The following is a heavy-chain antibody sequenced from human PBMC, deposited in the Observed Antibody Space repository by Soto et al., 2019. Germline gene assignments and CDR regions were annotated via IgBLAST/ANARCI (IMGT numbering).Heavy chain of an antibody. CDR3: ARNDAGRRNFDY. D-gene: IGHD3-10*01. Sequence: QVQLQESGPGLVKPSQTLSLTCTVSDGSISGGGYYWSWIRQHPGKGLEWIGYISDSGRTYYNPSLKSRTTITVDTSKNRFAMKVRSVTAADTAVYYCARNDAGRRNFDYWGQGTLVTVSS. J-gene: IGHJ4*02. CDR2: ISDSGRT. CDR1: DGSISGGGYY. V-gene: IGHV4-31*03.